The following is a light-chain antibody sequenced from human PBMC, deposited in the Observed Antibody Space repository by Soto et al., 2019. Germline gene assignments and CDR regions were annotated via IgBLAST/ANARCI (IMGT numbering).Light chain of an antibody. V-gene: IGKV1-6*01. J-gene: IGKJ1*01. CDR3: LQDYDYPRT. CDR2: AAS. CDR1: QGIRNE. Sequence: AVQMTQTTSSLSASVGDRVTITCRASQGIRNELSWFQQRPGNAPTLLISAASRLQSGVPSRFSGRGSGTDFTLTISSLQPEDFATYYCLQDYDYPRTFGEGSNVAIK.